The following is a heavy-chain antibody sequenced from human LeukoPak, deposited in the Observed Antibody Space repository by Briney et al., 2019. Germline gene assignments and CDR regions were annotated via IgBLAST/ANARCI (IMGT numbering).Heavy chain of an antibody. Sequence: PGGSLRLSCAASGFTFSSYAMHWVRQAPGKGLEWVAVISYDGSNKYYADSVKGRFTISRDNSKNTLYLQMNSLRAEDTAVYYCAKDVGWELLEGDAFDIWGQGTMVTVSS. D-gene: IGHD1-26*01. V-gene: IGHV3-30-3*01. CDR3: AKDVGWELLEGDAFDI. J-gene: IGHJ3*02. CDR2: ISYDGSNK. CDR1: GFTFSSYA.